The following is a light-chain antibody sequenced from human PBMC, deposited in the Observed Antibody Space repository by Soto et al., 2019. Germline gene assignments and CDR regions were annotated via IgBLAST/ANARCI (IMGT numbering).Light chain of an antibody. Sequence: DIQMTQSPSSVSASIGDTVTITCRASQIIGSWLAWYQQKPGIAPTLLIYAASTLQSGVPSRFGGSGSGSDFTLTITSLQAEDSATYDCQQANSFPFTFGPGTKVDIQ. CDR1: QIIGSW. CDR2: AAS. CDR3: QQANSFPFT. V-gene: IGKV1-12*02. J-gene: IGKJ3*01.